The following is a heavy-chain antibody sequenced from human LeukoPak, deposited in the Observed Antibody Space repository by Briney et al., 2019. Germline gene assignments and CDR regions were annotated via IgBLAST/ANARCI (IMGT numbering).Heavy chain of an antibody. J-gene: IGHJ1*01. CDR3: ARDTELITMVRGVITTLFQH. V-gene: IGHV1-18*01. CDR1: GYTFTSYG. CDR2: ISAYNGNT. Sequence: ASVKVSCKASGYTFTSYGISWVRQAPGQGLEWMGWISAYNGNTNYAQKLQGRVTMTTDTSTSTAYMELRSLRSDDTAVYYRARDTELITMVRGVITTLFQHWGQGTLVTVSS. D-gene: IGHD3-10*01.